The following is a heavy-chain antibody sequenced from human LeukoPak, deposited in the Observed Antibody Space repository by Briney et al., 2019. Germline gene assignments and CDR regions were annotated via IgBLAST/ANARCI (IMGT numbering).Heavy chain of an antibody. V-gene: IGHV4-31*03. Sequence: SETLSLTCTVSGGSISSSNYYWGWIRQPPGKGLEWIGYIYYSGSTYYNPSLKSRVTISVDTSKNQFSLKLSSVTAADTAVYYCARRWGAFDIWGQGTMVTVSS. D-gene: IGHD5-24*01. CDR3: ARRWGAFDI. J-gene: IGHJ3*02. CDR2: IYYSGST. CDR1: GGSISSSNYY.